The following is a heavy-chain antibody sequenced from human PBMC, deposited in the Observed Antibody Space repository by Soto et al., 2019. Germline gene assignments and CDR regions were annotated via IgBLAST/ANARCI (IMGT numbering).Heavy chain of an antibody. CDR2: INPETGGT. Sequence: QVQLVQSGADVKTPGASVRVSCKASGYTFTGYYVHWVREAPGQGLEWMGWINPETGGTSYAQKFQGRVTLSRDTSINTAYPELSRLRFDDAAVYFCARELYQVISDGMDVWGQGTTVTVSS. D-gene: IGHD2-2*01. CDR3: ARELYQVISDGMDV. J-gene: IGHJ6*02. V-gene: IGHV1-2*02. CDR1: GYTFTGYY.